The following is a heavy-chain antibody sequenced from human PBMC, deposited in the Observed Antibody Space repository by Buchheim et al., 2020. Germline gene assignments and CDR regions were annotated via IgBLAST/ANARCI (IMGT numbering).Heavy chain of an antibody. D-gene: IGHD6-19*01. J-gene: IGHJ4*02. CDR1: GFTFSSYG. CDR3: AKSSSGWPREGDY. CDR2: ISGSGGSP. Sequence: EVQLLESGGGLVQPGGSLRLSCAASGFTFSSYGMSWVRQAPGKGLEWVSGISGSGGSPYYADSGKGRFTIFRDNSKNTLHLQMNSLRAEDTAIYYCAKSSSGWPREGDYWGQGTL. V-gene: IGHV3-23*01.